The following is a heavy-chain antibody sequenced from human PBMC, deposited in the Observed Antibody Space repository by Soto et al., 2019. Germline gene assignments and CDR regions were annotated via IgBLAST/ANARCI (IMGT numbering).Heavy chain of an antibody. J-gene: IGHJ6*02. D-gene: IGHD3-3*01. CDR3: ARGKDARYDFWSPKGVGYYYGMDV. V-gene: IGHV4-31*03. CDR2: IYYSGST. Sequence: SETLCLTCSVSGGSIGGGGDYWSWIRQHPGKGLEWIGYIYYSGSTYYNPSLKSRVTISVDTSKNQFSLKLSSVTAADTAVYYCARGKDARYDFWSPKGVGYYYGMDVWGQGTTVTVSS. CDR1: GGSIGGGGDY.